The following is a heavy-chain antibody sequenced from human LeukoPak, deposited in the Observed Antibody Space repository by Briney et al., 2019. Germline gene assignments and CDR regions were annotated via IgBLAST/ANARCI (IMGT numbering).Heavy chain of an antibody. V-gene: IGHV3-48*01. D-gene: IGHD3-22*01. CDR1: GFTFSSYS. J-gene: IGHJ4*02. CDR3: AKPYDSSGYPKFDY. Sequence: GSLRLSCAASGFTFSSYSMNWVRQAPGKGLEWVSYISSSSSTMYYADSVKGRFTISRDNSKNTLYLQMNSLRAEDTAVYYCAKPYDSSGYPKFDYWGQGTLVTVSS. CDR2: ISSSSSTM.